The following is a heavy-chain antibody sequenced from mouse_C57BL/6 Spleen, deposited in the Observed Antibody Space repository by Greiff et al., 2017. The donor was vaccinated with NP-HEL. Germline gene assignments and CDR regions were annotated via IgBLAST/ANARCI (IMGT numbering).Heavy chain of an antibody. CDR2: INPSNGGT. CDR3: ARRGTAGVYYYAMDY. V-gene: IGHV1-53*01. Sequence: QVQLQQPGTELVKPGASVKLSCKASGYTFTSYWMHWVKQRPGQGLEWIGNINPSNGGTNYNEKFKSKATLTVDKSSSTAYMQLSGLTSEDSAVYYCARRGTAGVYYYAMDYWGQGTSVTVSS. J-gene: IGHJ4*01. D-gene: IGHD1-2*01. CDR1: GYTFTSYW.